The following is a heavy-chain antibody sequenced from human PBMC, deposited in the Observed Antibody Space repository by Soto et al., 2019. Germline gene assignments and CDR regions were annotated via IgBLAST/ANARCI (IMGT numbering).Heavy chain of an antibody. V-gene: IGHV1-18*01. CDR3: ARAAYDILTGYYNGGAFDI. D-gene: IGHD3-9*01. CDR2: ISAYNGNK. CDR1: AYTFTSYG. J-gene: IGHJ3*02. Sequence: QGQLVQSGGEVKKPGASVKVSCKASAYTFTSYGISWVRQAPGQGLEWMGWISAYNGNKNYVQTLQGRVTMTTDTSTSTAYTELRSLRPDDTAVDYCARAAYDILTGYYNGGAFDIWGQGTMVTVSS.